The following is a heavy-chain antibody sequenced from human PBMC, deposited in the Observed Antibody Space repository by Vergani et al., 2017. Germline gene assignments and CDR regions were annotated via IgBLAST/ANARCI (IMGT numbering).Heavy chain of an antibody. CDR1: GYTFTSYY. CDR2: INPSGGST. D-gene: IGHD3-22*01. CDR3: ARDRYYYDSSGDYTPLAYYYYGMDV. J-gene: IGHJ6*02. V-gene: IGHV1-46*01. Sequence: QVQLVQSGAEVKKPGASVKVSCKASGYTFTSYYMHWVRQAPGQGLEWMGIINPSGGSTSYAQKFQGRVTMTRDTSTSTVYMELSSLRSEDTAVYYCARDRYYYDSSGDYTPLAYYYYGMDVWGQGTTVTVSS.